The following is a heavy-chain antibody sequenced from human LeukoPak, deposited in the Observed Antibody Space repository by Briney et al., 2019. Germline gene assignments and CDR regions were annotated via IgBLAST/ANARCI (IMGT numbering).Heavy chain of an antibody. D-gene: IGHD6-19*01. Sequence: SETLSLTYTVSGGSISSYYWSWIRQPPGKGLEWIGYIYYSGSTNYNPSLKSRVTISVDTSKYQFSLKLSSVTAADTAVYYCARDGRGSSGWYKGWFDPWGQGTLVTVSS. CDR3: ARDGRGSSGWYKGWFDP. J-gene: IGHJ5*02. CDR1: GGSISSYY. V-gene: IGHV4-59*01. CDR2: IYYSGST.